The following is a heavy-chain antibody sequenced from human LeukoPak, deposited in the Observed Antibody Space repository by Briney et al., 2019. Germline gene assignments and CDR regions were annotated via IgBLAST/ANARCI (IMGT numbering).Heavy chain of an antibody. Sequence: SETLSLTCTVSGGSISSGGYYWSWIRQHPGKGLEWIGYIYYSGSTYYSPSLKSRVTISVDTSKNQFSLKLSSVTAADTAVYYCAQSLASRTYYYYYYMDVWGKGTTVTVSS. D-gene: IGHD2-15*01. CDR2: IYYSGST. J-gene: IGHJ6*03. V-gene: IGHV4-31*03. CDR1: GGSISSGGYY. CDR3: AQSLASRTYYYYYYMDV.